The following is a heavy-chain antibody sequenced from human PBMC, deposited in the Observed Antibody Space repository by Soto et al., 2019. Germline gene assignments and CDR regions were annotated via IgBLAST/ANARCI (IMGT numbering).Heavy chain of an antibody. D-gene: IGHD6-13*01. J-gene: IGHJ4*02. Sequence: GGSLRLSCAASGFTFSSYAMSWVRQAPGKGLEWVSAISGSGGSTYYADSVKGRFTISRDNSKNTLYLQMNSLRAEDTAVYYCAKDAGIAAAGTQSFFDYWGQGTLVTVSS. CDR1: GFTFSSYA. V-gene: IGHV3-23*01. CDR3: AKDAGIAAAGTQSFFDY. CDR2: ISGSGGST.